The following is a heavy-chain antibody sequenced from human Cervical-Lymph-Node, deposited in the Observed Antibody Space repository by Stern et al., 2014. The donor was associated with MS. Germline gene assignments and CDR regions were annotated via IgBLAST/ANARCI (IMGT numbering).Heavy chain of an antibody. CDR2: ISSSSSTI. CDR1: GFTFSSYS. Sequence: EVQLVESGGGLVQPGGSLRLSCAASGFTFSSYSMNWVRQAPGKGLEWVSYISSSSSTIYYADSVKGRFTISRDNAKNSLYLQMNSLRDEDTAVYYCAREYYDFWSGYYKPFSYYGMDVWGQGTTVTVSS. D-gene: IGHD3-3*01. J-gene: IGHJ6*02. CDR3: AREYYDFWSGYYKPFSYYGMDV. V-gene: IGHV3-48*02.